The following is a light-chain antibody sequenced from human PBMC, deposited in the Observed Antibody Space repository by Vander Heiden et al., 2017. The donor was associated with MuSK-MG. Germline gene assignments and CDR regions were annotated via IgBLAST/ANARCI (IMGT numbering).Light chain of an antibody. CDR1: QSISSY. CDR3: QQSDSTPRT. CDR2: AAS. J-gene: IGKJ2*02. V-gene: IGKV1-39*01. Sequence: DIQMTQSPSSMSASVRDRVTITCRASQSISSYLNWYQQKPGKAPKLLIYAASSFQSGVPSRFSCIGSWTDFTLTISMLLPEHFATYYFQQSDSTPRTFSQGTKLEIK.